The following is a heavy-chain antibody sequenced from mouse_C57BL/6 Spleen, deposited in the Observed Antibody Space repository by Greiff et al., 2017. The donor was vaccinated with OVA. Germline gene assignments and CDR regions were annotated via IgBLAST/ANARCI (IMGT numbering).Heavy chain of an antibody. D-gene: IGHD2-3*01. Sequence: VQLQQSGPELVKPGASVKIPCKASGYTFTDYNMDWVKQSHGKSLEWIGDINPNNGGNIYNQKFKGKATLTVDKSSSTAYMELRSLTSEDTAVYYCARFYDGYAWFAYWGQGTLVTVSA. CDR3: ARFYDGYAWFAY. J-gene: IGHJ3*01. CDR2: INPNNGGN. V-gene: IGHV1-18*01. CDR1: GYTFTDYN.